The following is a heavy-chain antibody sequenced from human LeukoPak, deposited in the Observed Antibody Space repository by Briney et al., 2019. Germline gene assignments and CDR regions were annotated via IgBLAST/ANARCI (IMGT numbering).Heavy chain of an antibody. CDR3: ASFKPMLYYDSSGYFDY. Sequence: SVKVSCKASGYTFSNYFMHWVRQAPGQGLEWMGGIIPIFGTANYAQKFQGRVTITADKSTSTAYMELSSLRSEDTAVYYCASFKPMLYYDSSGYFDYWGQGTLVTVSS. D-gene: IGHD3-22*01. CDR2: IIPIFGTA. V-gene: IGHV1-69*06. J-gene: IGHJ4*02. CDR1: GYTFSNYF.